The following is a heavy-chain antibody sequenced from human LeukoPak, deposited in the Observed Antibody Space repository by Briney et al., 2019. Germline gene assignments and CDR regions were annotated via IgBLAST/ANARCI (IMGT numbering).Heavy chain of an antibody. Sequence: ASVKVSCKASGYTFTSYGISWVRQAPGQGLEWMGWISAYNGNTNYAQKLQGRVTMTTDTSTSTAYMELRSLRSDDTAVYYCARVGRTFHYYYGMDVWGQGTTVTVSS. CDR2: ISAYNGNT. V-gene: IGHV1-18*01. J-gene: IGHJ6*02. D-gene: IGHD2-15*01. CDR3: ARVGRTFHYYYGMDV. CDR1: GYTFTSYG.